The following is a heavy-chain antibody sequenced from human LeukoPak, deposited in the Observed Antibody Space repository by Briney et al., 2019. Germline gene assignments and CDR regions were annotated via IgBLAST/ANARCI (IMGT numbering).Heavy chain of an antibody. J-gene: IGHJ5*02. CDR3: TRDSGSVWYEAHLDP. V-gene: IGHV3-30*02. CDR1: GFTFNTYG. Sequence: GGSLRLSCAASGFTFNTYGMHWIRQAPGKGLEWVAFIQYDGSIKYYGDSVKGRFTISRDNSKNTLYLQMDSPRPEDTAVYYCTRDSGSVWYEAHLDPWGQGTLVTVSS. D-gene: IGHD6-19*01. CDR2: IQYDGSIK.